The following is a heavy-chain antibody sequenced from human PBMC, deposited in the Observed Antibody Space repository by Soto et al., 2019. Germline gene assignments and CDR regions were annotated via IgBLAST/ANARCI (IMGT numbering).Heavy chain of an antibody. D-gene: IGHD2-15*01. CDR3: ARTWIVSHYYYYYGMDV. J-gene: IGHJ6*02. Sequence: QVQLQESGPGLVKPSETLSLTCTVSGGSISSYYWSWIRQPPGKGLEWIGYIYYSGSTNYNPSLKSRVTISVDTSKNQFSLKLSSVTAADTAVYYCARTWIVSHYYYYYGMDVWGQGTTVTVSS. CDR2: IYYSGST. V-gene: IGHV4-59*01. CDR1: GGSISSYY.